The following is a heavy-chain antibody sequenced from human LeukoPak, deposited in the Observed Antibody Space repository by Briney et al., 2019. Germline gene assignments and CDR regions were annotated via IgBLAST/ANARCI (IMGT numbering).Heavy chain of an antibody. CDR3: ARTVGGVKEFDN. Sequence: SQTLSLTCTVSGGSVSSGSNYWNWIRQPAGKGLEWIGRIYTSGSTNYNPPLKSRVTISVDTSKNQFSLKVSSVTAADTAVYYCARTVGGVKEFDNWGQGTLVTVSS. J-gene: IGHJ4*02. CDR2: IYTSGST. CDR1: GGSVSSGSNY. D-gene: IGHD3-16*01. V-gene: IGHV4-61*02.